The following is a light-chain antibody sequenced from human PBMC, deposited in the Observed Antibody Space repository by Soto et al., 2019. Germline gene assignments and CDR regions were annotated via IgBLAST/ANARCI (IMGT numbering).Light chain of an antibody. Sequence: DIQMTQSPSTLSGSVGDRVTITCRASQTISSCLAWYQQKPGKAHKLLIYKASTLKSGVPSRFSGSGSGTEFTLTISSLQPDDFATYYCQHYNSYSEAFGQGTKVELK. V-gene: IGKV1-5*03. J-gene: IGKJ1*01. CDR1: QTISSC. CDR2: KAS. CDR3: QHYNSYSEA.